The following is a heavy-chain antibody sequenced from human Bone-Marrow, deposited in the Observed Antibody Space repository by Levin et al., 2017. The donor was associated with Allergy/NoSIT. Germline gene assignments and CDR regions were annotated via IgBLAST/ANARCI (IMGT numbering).Heavy chain of an antibody. CDR3: AKDLGLRRYDWLFYFDH. CDR2: ISSDGRNT. CDR1: GFSLSDFG. J-gene: IGHJ4*02. V-gene: IGHV3-30*18. D-gene: IGHD3-16*01. Sequence: GESLKISCAASGFSLSDFGMHWVRQAPGKGLEWVAVISSDGRNTYYADSVKGRFTISRDTSKNTVFLQMSTLRDDDTAVYYCAKDLGLRRYDWLFYFDHWGQGILLTVSS.